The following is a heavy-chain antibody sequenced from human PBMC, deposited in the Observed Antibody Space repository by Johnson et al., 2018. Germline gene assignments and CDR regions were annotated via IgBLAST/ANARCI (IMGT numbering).Heavy chain of an antibody. CDR2: IRNEGDT. CDR3: TKDREHTEGIFDI. J-gene: IGHJ3*02. V-gene: IGHV3-72*01. D-gene: IGHD1/OR15-1a*01. Sequence: EVQLLETGGGLVQPGGSLRLSCAASGFTVSDSHVAWVRQAPGKALEWIGRIRNEGDTKYAASVKGRCIIPRDASKNSVYLDMDNLRTEDTDVYYCTKDREHTEGIFDIWGQGTMVTVSS. CDR1: GFTVSDSH.